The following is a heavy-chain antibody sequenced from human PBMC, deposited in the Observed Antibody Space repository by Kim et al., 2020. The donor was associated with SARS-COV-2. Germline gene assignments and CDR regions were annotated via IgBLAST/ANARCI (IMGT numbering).Heavy chain of an antibody. J-gene: IGHJ4*02. CDR3: ARTFYDSSAYYYVDY. CDR2: INTNTGNP. V-gene: IGHV7-4-1*02. CDR1: GYTFTTYG. D-gene: IGHD3-22*01. Sequence: ASVKVSCKASGYTFTTYGMNWVRQAPGQGLEWMGWINTNTGNPTFAQGFTGRSVFSLDTSVSTAYLQISSLKAEDTAVYYCARTFYDSSAYYYVDYWGQGTLVTVSS.